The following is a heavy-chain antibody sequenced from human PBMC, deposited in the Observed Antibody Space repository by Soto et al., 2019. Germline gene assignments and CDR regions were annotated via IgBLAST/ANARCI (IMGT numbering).Heavy chain of an antibody. V-gene: IGHV1-18*01. J-gene: IGHJ6*03. Sequence: GASVKVSCKASGGTFSSYAISWVRQAPGQGLEWMGGISAYFVNTNYAQKFQGRFTMTTDTSTSTAYMELRSLRSDDTAVYYCARGGIAGYMDVWGKGTTVTVSS. CDR2: ISAYFVNT. CDR1: GGTFSSYA. CDR3: ARGGIAGYMDV. D-gene: IGHD6-13*01.